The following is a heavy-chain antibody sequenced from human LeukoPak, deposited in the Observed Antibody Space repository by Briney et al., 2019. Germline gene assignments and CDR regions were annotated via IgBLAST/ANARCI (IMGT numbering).Heavy chain of an antibody. CDR2: IKQDGSEK. Sequence: PGRSLRLSCAASGFIFSNYNMHWVRQAPGKGLEWVANIKQDGSEKYYVDSVKGRFTISRDNAKNSLYLQMNSLRAEDTAVYYCARDRLDYEDYWGQGTLVTVSS. V-gene: IGHV3-7*05. D-gene: IGHD4-17*01. CDR1: GFIFSNYN. J-gene: IGHJ4*02. CDR3: ARDRLDYEDY.